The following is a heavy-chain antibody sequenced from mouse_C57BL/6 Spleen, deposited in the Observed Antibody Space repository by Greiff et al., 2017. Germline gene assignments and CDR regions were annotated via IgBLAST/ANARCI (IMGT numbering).Heavy chain of an antibody. J-gene: IGHJ4*01. D-gene: IGHD1-1*01. Sequence: VQLQQPGAELVMPGASVKLSCKASGYTFTSYWMHWVKQRPGQGLEWIGEIDPSDSYTNYNQKFKGKSTLTVDKSSSTAYMQLSSLTSEDSAVYYCARSVITTVVATSAMYYRGEGASVTPSS. CDR3: ARSVITTVVATSAMYY. V-gene: IGHV1-69*01. CDR2: IDPSDSYT. CDR1: GYTFTSYW.